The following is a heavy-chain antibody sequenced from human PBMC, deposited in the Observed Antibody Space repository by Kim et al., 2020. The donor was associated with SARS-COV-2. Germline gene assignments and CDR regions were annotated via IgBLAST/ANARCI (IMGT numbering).Heavy chain of an antibody. J-gene: IGHJ4*02. CDR3: TNVDY. CDR2: IRFDGTNE. CDR1: GFSFSSDD. V-gene: IGHV3-33*06. Sequence: GGSLRLSCAASGFSFSSDDMHWVRQAPGKGLEWVAVIRFDGTNEYYADSVKGRFTISRDNSKKTLFLQMNSLRAEDTAVYYCTNVDYWCQGTLVTVSS.